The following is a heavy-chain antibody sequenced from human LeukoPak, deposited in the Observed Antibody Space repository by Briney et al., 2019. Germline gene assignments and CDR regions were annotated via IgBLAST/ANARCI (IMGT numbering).Heavy chain of an antibody. CDR1: GFTFITYA. J-gene: IGHJ4*02. CDR2: IGGSGGCT. CDR3: AKLSGTSCYSSIGF. V-gene: IGHV3-23*01. D-gene: IGHD2-2*01. Sequence: PGGSLRLSCAASGFTFITYAMSWVRQAPGKGLEWVSVIGGSGGCTYYADSVKGRFTISRDNSKNTLYLQMNSLRAEDTAVYYCAKLSGTSCYSSIGFWGQGTLVTVSS.